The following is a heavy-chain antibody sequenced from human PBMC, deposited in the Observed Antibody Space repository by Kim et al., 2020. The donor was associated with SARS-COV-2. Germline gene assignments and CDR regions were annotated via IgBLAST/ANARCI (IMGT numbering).Heavy chain of an antibody. D-gene: IGHD2-15*01. Sequence: GESLKISCKGSGYSFTSYWIGWVRQMPGKGLEWMGIIYPGDSDTRYSPSFQGQVTISADKSISTAYLQWSSLKASDTAMYYCARRGYCSGGSCYSRANGREYGMDVWGQGTTVTVSS. CDR1: GYSFTSYW. CDR3: ARRGYCSGGSCYSRANGREYGMDV. J-gene: IGHJ6*02. V-gene: IGHV5-51*01. CDR2: IYPGDSDT.